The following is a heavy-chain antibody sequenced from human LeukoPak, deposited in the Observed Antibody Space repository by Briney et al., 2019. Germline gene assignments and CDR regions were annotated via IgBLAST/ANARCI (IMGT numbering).Heavy chain of an antibody. J-gene: IGHJ5*02. Sequence: GESLQISCHGSGYSFSTYWIGWVRPMPGKGLEWMGIIFPGDSDTRYSPSFQGQVTISADKSTSTAYLQWSSLKASDTAMYYCARHGQQQLENWFDPWGQGTLVTVSS. CDR2: IFPGDSDT. CDR3: ARHGQQQLENWFDP. CDR1: GYSFSTYW. D-gene: IGHD6-13*01. V-gene: IGHV5-51*01.